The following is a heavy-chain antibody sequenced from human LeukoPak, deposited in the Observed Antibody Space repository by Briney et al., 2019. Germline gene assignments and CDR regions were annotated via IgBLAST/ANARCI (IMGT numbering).Heavy chain of an antibody. Sequence: PGGSLRLSCAASGFTFSSYEMNWVRQAPGKGLEWVSYISSSGKTIYYADSVKGRFTISRDNAKNSLYLQMNSLRAEDTAVYYCASTLTGYSHFDYWGQGTLVTVSS. V-gene: IGHV3-48*03. CDR1: GFTFSSYE. CDR2: ISSSGKTI. D-gene: IGHD3-9*01. CDR3: ASTLTGYSHFDY. J-gene: IGHJ4*02.